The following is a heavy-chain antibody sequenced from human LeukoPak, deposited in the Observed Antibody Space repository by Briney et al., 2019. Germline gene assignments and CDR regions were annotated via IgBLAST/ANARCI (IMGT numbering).Heavy chain of an antibody. CDR2: ISSSGSTI. CDR1: GFTFSDYY. Sequence: GGSLRLSCAASGFTFSDYYMSWIRQAPGKGLEWVSYISSSGSTIYYADSVKGRFTISRDDAKNSLYLQMNSLRAEDTAVYYCARPSVPHEGYYYYGMDVWGQGTTVTVSS. D-gene: IGHD4-17*01. J-gene: IGHJ6*02. CDR3: ARPSVPHEGYYYYGMDV. V-gene: IGHV3-11*01.